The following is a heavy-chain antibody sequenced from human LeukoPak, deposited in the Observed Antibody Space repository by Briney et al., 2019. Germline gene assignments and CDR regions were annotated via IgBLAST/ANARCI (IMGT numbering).Heavy chain of an antibody. Sequence: GRSLRLSCAASGFTFSSYAMHWVRQAPGKGLGWVAVISYDGSNKYYADSVKGRFTISRDNAKNSLYLQMNSLRAEDTAVYYCARDLLGRSSKGYFDLWGRGTLVTVSS. D-gene: IGHD7-27*01. J-gene: IGHJ2*01. V-gene: IGHV3-30-3*01. CDR3: ARDLLGRSSKGYFDL. CDR2: ISYDGSNK. CDR1: GFTFSSYA.